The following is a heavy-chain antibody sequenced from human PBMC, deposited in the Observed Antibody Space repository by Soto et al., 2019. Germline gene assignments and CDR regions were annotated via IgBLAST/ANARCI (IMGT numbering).Heavy chain of an antibody. CDR2: VYHNGGA. CDR3: GRVVEGATRHTDPDS. J-gene: IGHJ5*01. V-gene: IGHV4-39*01. CDR1: GVSIHNSHSF. D-gene: IGHD2-21*01. Sequence: SETLSLTCTVSGVSIHNSHSFWAWIRQPPGKGLQFIASVYHNGGAHYNSSLKSRVTISVDTANNQVSPRMRSLTAADTAFYYCGRVVEGATRHTDPDSWGQGILVTV.